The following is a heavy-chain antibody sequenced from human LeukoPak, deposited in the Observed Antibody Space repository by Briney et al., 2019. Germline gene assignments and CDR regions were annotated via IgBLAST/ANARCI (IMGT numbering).Heavy chain of an antibody. CDR1: GFTFSSHG. D-gene: IGHD5-12*01. V-gene: IGHV3-23*01. J-gene: IGHJ4*02. CDR3: AKDGAWLRFDD. CDR2: ITGSGANA. Sequence: PGGSLRLSCAASGFTFSSHGMNWVRQAPGKGLEWVSGITGSGANAYYADSVKGRFTISRDNSRNTLYLQMNSLRAEDTAVYYCAKDGAWLRFDDWGQGILVTVSS.